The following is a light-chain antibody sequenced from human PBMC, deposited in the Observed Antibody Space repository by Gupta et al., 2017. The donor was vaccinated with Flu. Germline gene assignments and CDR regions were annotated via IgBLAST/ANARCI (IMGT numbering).Light chain of an antibody. J-gene: IGKJ1*01. CDR2: QVS. CDR1: QSLVYSDGNTY. V-gene: IGKV2-30*01. Sequence: DVVMTQSPLSLPVTLGQPASISCRSSQSLVYSDGNTYLHWFQQRPGQSPRRLIYQVSHRESGVPDRFSGSGSGTDFTLKISRVEAEDVGVYYCMQGSRWPWAFGQGTKVKSN. CDR3: MQGSRWPWA.